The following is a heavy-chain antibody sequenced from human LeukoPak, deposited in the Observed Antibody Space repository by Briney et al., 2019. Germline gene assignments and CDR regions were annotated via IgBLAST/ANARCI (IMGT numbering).Heavy chain of an antibody. Sequence: GGSLRLSFAASGFTFSSYELNWFGQAPGKGLGWVSYISSSGSTIYYADSVKGRFTISRDNAKNSLYLQMNSLRADDTAVYYCAELGITMIGGVWGKGTTVTISS. CDR2: ISSSGSTI. D-gene: IGHD3-10*02. V-gene: IGHV3-48*03. CDR3: AELGITMIGGV. J-gene: IGHJ6*04. CDR1: GFTFSSYE.